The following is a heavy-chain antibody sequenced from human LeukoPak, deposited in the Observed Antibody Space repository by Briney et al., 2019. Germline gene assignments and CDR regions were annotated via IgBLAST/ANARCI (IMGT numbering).Heavy chain of an antibody. Sequence: GGSLRLSCAGYGIIFSCCWMSWVRQAPGKGLEWEASINQDGTDKRHADSVKGRFTISRDNDKNSVYLQVNSLRAEDTAVYYCATLKDSVTIFDNWGQGTLVTVSS. CDR3: ATLKDSVTIFDN. D-gene: IGHD4-17*01. CDR1: GIIFSCCW. J-gene: IGHJ4*02. CDR2: INQDGTDK. V-gene: IGHV3-7*03.